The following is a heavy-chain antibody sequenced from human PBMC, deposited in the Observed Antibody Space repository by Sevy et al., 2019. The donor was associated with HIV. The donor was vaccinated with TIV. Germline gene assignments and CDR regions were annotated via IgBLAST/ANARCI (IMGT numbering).Heavy chain of an antibody. J-gene: IGHJ1*01. Sequence: GGSLRLSCAASGFTFSSYAMHWVRQAPDKGLEWVAVISYDGSNKYYADSVKGRFTISRDNSKNTLYLQMNSLRAEDTAVYYCARDRSRGGIAVAGILGYLQHWGQCTLVTVSS. CDR3: ARDRSRGGIAVAGILGYLQH. V-gene: IGHV3-30-3*01. CDR1: GFTFSSYA. CDR2: ISYDGSNK. D-gene: IGHD6-19*01.